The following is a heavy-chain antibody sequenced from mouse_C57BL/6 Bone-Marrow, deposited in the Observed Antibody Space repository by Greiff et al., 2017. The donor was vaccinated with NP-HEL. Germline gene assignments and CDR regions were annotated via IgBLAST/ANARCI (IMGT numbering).Heavy chain of an antibody. V-gene: IGHV14-4*01. CDR3: TKGGSSPYAMDY. Sequence: VQLQQSGAELVRPGASVKLSCTVSGFNIKDAYMHWVKQRPEQGLEWIGWIDPEDGDTEYASKFQGKATITADTSSNTAYLQLSSLTSADTAVYDRTKGGSSPYAMDYGGQGTSVTVSS. D-gene: IGHD1-1*01. J-gene: IGHJ4*01. CDR2: IDPEDGDT. CDR1: GFNIKDAY.